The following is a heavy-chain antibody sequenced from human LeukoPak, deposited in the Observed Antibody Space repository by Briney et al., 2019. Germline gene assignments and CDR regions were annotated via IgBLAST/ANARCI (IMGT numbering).Heavy chain of an antibody. CDR2: INTNTGNP. V-gene: IGHV7-4-1*02. CDR3: ARGSPTNVDTAMVDY. CDR1: GYTFTSYA. J-gene: IGHJ4*02. D-gene: IGHD5-18*01. Sequence: ASVKVSCKASGYTFTSYAMNWVRQAPGQGLEWMGWINTNTGNPAYAQGFTGRFVFSLDTPVSTAYLQISSLKAEDTAVYYCARGSPTNVDTAMVDYWGQGTLVTVSS.